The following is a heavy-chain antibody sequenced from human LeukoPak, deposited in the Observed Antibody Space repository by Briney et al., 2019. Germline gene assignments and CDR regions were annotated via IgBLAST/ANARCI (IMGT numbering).Heavy chain of an antibody. V-gene: IGHV1-2*02. CDR3: ARVPTKRITMVRGVNNAYFDY. D-gene: IGHD3-10*01. CDR2: INPNSGGT. CDR1: GYTFTGYY. J-gene: IGHJ4*02. Sequence: ASVKVSCKASGYTFTGYYMHWVRQAPEQGLEWMGWINPNSGGTNYAQKFQGRVTMTRDTSISTAYMELSRLRSDDTAVYYCARVPTKRITMVRGVNNAYFDYWGQGTLVTVSS.